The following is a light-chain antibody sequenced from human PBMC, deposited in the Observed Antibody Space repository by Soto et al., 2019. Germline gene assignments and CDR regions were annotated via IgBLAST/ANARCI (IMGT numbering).Light chain of an antibody. CDR3: QQYNNWPIT. Sequence: DIQMTQSPSTLSASVGDRVTITCRASQSISSWLAWYQQKPGKAPKLLIYKASSLESGVPSRFSGSGSGTEFTLTISSLQPDDFATYYCQQYNNWPITFGQGTRLEI. J-gene: IGKJ5*01. V-gene: IGKV1-5*03. CDR1: QSISSW. CDR2: KAS.